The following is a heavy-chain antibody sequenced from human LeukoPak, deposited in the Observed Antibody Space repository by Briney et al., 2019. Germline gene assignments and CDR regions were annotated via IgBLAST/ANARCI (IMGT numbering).Heavy chain of an antibody. J-gene: IGHJ3*02. D-gene: IGHD3-3*01. CDR3: ARVNYDFWSGSPLRDI. Sequence: GASVKVSCKASGYTFTGYYMHWVRQAPGQGLEWMGWINPNSGGTNYAQKFQGRVTITRNTSISTAYMELSSLRSEDTAVYYCARVNYDFWSGSPLRDIWGQGTMVTVSS. CDR2: INPNSGGT. CDR1: GYTFTGYY. V-gene: IGHV1-2*02.